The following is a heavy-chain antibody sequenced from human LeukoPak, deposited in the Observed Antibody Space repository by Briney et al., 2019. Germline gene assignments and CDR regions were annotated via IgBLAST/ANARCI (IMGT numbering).Heavy chain of an antibody. CDR1: GASINISNYY. V-gene: IGHV4-39*01. CDR3: ARHSRSAYTGYENAFDI. J-gene: IGHJ3*02. Sequence: PSQTLSLTCTVSGASINISNYYWGWIRQPPGKGLECTANIHYSGIIFYNPSFKRRVTFSVDTSKNYFCLKLSSVTAADTGIYYCARHSRSAYTGYENAFDIWGQGTMVTVSS. D-gene: IGHD3-16*01. CDR2: IHYSGII.